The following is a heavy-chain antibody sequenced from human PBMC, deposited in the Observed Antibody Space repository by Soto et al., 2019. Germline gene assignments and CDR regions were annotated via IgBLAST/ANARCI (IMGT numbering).Heavy chain of an antibody. CDR1: SCSILTDLYY. CDR2: IHNRGTS. J-gene: IGHJ4*02. CDR3: AMSQWVVGHHFDY. D-gene: IGHD6-19*01. V-gene: IGHV4-30-4*01. Sequence: PSETLSLTCTISSCSILTDLYYWSWIRQPPGKGLEWIGSIHNRGTSYYSPSLKGRTTMSVDTSRRQVSLKLTSVTAAGTAVYFCAMSQWVVGHHFDYWGQGTLVTVSS.